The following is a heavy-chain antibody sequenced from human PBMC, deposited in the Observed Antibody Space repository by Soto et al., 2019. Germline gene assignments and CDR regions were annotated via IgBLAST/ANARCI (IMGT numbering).Heavy chain of an antibody. Sequence: SETLSLTCTISGGSISSGDYYWSWIRQPPGKGLEWIGYIYYSGSTYYNPSLKSRVTISVDTSKNQFSLKLSSVTAADTAVYYCARVERTLSTPFAYGMDVWGQGTTVT. CDR1: GGSISSGDYY. D-gene: IGHD2-2*01. V-gene: IGHV4-30-4*08. J-gene: IGHJ6*02. CDR2: IYYSGST. CDR3: ARVERTLSTPFAYGMDV.